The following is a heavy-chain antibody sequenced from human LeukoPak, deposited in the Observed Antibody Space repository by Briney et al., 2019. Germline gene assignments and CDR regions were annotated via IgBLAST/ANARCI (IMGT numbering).Heavy chain of an antibody. CDR2: IYSSGSS. D-gene: IGHD6-13*01. Sequence: SETLSLTCVVSGGSISTGAFSWYWLRQPPGQGPEWIGYIYSSGSSYYNPSLQSRFIISVDTSKNQLSLRVTSVTAADTAVYYCASSVRGRGAAAGSYYYYYYMDVWGKGTTVTVSS. CDR1: GGSISTGAFS. J-gene: IGHJ6*03. CDR3: ASSVRGRGAAAGSYYYYYYMDV. V-gene: IGHV4-30-4*07.